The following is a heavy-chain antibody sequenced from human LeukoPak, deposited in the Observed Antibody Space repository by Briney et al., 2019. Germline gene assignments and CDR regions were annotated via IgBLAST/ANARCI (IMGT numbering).Heavy chain of an antibody. D-gene: IGHD3-10*01. V-gene: IGHV1-8*01. CDR1: GYTFTSYD. CDR3: ARGRSHMSGAFDI. CDR2: MNPNSGNT. J-gene: IGHJ3*02. Sequence: ASVKVSCKASGYTFTSYDINWVRQAPGQGLAWMGWMNPNSGNTGYAQKFQGRVTMTRNTSISTAYMELSSLRSGDTAVYYCARGRSHMSGAFDIWGQGTMVTVSS.